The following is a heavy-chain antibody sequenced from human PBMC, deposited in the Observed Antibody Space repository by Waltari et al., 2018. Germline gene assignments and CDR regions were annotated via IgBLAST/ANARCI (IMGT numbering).Heavy chain of an antibody. D-gene: IGHD6-13*01. V-gene: IGHV4-59*11. Sequence: QVQLQESGPGLVKPSETLSLTCTVSGGSISSPHWSWIRQPPGKGLEWIGYIYYSGSTNYNPSLKSRVTISVDTSKNQFSLKLSSVTAADTAVYYCASNSYSKYYFDYWGQGTLVTVSS. CDR1: GGSISSPH. J-gene: IGHJ4*02. CDR3: ASNSYSKYYFDY. CDR2: IYYSGST.